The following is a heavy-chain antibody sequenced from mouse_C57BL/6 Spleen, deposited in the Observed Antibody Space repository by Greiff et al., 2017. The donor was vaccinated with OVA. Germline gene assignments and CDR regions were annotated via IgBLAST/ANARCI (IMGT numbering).Heavy chain of an antibody. Sequence: VQLQQSGPELVKPGASVKISCKASGYSFTGYYMNWVKQSPEKSLEWIGEINPSTGGTTYNQKFKAKATLTVDKSSSTAYMQLKSLTSEDSAVYYCAREGGADFDYWGQGTTLTVSS. J-gene: IGHJ2*01. V-gene: IGHV1-42*01. CDR3: AREGGADFDY. CDR1: GYSFTGYY. CDR2: INPSTGGT.